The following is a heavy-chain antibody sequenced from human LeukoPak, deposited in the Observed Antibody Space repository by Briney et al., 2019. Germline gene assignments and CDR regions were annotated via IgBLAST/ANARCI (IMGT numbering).Heavy chain of an antibody. Sequence: ASVQVSCKASGYTFTNNYLHWVRQAPGQGLEWMGMIYPRDGSTSYAQNFQGRVTVTRDTSTTTVHMELRGLRSEDTAVYYCARDQEGFDYWGQGTVVTVSS. J-gene: IGHJ4*02. CDR3: ARDQEGFDY. CDR1: GYTFTNNY. V-gene: IGHV1-46*01. CDR2: IYPRDGST.